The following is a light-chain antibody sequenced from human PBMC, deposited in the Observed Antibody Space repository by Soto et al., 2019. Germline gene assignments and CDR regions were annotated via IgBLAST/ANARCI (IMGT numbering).Light chain of an antibody. CDR1: QSVSSSS. Sequence: ELVLTQSPGTLSLSPGERATLPCRASQSVSSSSLAWYQQKPGQAPRLLIYCASSRATGVPDRFSGSGSGTDFTLTISSLEPEDFAVYFCQQYGSSPYTFGPGTKLEIK. CDR3: QQYGSSPYT. CDR2: CAS. J-gene: IGKJ2*01. V-gene: IGKV3-20*01.